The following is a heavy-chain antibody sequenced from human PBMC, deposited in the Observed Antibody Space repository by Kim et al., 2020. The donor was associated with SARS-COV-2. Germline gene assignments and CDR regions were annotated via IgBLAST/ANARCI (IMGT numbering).Heavy chain of an antibody. CDR3: ASRGPGGYTAFDI. D-gene: IGHD3-10*01. V-gene: IGHV4-34*01. CDR1: GGSFSGYY. Sequence: SETLSLTCAVYGGSFSGYYWSWIRQPPGKGLEWIGEINHSGSTNYNPSLKRRVTISVNTSKNQFSLKLSSVTAARTAVYYCASRGPGGYTAFDIWGQGTMVTVST. CDR2: INHSGST. J-gene: IGHJ3*02.